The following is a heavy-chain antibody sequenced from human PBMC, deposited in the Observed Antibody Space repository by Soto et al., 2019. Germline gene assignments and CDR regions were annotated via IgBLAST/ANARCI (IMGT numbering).Heavy chain of an antibody. J-gene: IGHJ4*02. D-gene: IGHD1-26*01. CDR3: ARVFGSYSALDY. CDR2: IWYDGSNK. Sequence: GGSLRLSCAGSGFTFSSYGMHWVRQAPGKGLEWAAVIWYDGSNKYYADSVKGRFTISRDNSKNTLYLQMNSLRAEDTAVYYCARVFGSYSALDYWGQGTLVTVSS. V-gene: IGHV3-33*01. CDR1: GFTFSSYG.